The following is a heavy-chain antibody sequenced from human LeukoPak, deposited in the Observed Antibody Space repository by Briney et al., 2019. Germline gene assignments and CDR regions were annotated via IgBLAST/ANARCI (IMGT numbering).Heavy chain of an antibody. V-gene: IGHV4-34*01. CDR2: INHSGST. CDR1: GGSFSGYY. CDR3: ARHGKMATIRGTFDI. J-gene: IGHJ3*02. Sequence: SETLSLTCAVYGGSFSGYYWSWIRQPPGKGLEWIGEINHSGSTNYNPSLKSRVTISVDTSKNQFSLKLSSVTAADTAVYYCARHGKMATIRGTFDIWGQGTVVTVSS. D-gene: IGHD5-24*01.